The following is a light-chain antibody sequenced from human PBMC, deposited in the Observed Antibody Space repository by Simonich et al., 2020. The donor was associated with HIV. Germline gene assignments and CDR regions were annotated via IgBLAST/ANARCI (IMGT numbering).Light chain of an antibody. CDR2: EGN. V-gene: IGLV2-23*01. Sequence: QSALTQPASVSWAPGPSNTIPCTGTSSECGKYNLFAWDQKPPGKAPKVMIIEGNMRPAGVSNRYSGASSGNTASLTISGLQAEDEADYYCCSYAGSSTFWVFGGGTKLTVL. CDR1: SSECGKYNL. J-gene: IGLJ3*02. CDR3: CSYAGSSTFWV.